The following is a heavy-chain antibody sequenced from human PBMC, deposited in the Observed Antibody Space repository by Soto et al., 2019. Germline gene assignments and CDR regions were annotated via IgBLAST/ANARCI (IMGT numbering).Heavy chain of an antibody. CDR2: VYYRGTT. D-gene: IGHD5-18*01. V-gene: IGHV4-59*01. J-gene: IGHJ6*02. CDR1: GGSISNYY. Sequence: SETLSLTCTVSGGSISNYYWSWIRQPPGKGLEWIGYVYYRGTTNYNPSLKSRVTISVDTSKNQFSLKMNSVTAADTAVYFCTRAPSAYSRGYGMDVWGQGTTVTVYS. CDR3: TRAPSAYSRGYGMDV.